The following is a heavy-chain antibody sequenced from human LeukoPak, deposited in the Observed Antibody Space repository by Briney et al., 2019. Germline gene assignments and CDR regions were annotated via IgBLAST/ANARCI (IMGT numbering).Heavy chain of an antibody. CDR1: GGSFSGYY. CDR2: INHSGST. J-gene: IGHJ4*02. V-gene: IGHV4-34*01. CDR3: ARGPYYDCWSGYYTDGFDY. D-gene: IGHD3-3*01. Sequence: PSETLSLTCAVYGGSFSGYYWSWIRQPPGKGLEWIGEINHSGSTNYNPSLKSRVTISVDTSKNQFSLKLSSVTAADTAVYYCARGPYYDCWSGYYTDGFDYWGQGTLVTVSS.